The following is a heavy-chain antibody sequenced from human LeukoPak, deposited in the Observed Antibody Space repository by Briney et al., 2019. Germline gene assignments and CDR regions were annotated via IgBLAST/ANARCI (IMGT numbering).Heavy chain of an antibody. Sequence: GASVKVSCKASGYTFTSYAMNWVRQAPGQGREWMGWINTNTGNPTYAQGFTGRFVFSLDTSVSTAYLQISSLKAEDTAVYYCARDYPGIAVAGDAFDIWGQGTMVTVSS. CDR2: INTNTGNP. D-gene: IGHD6-19*01. V-gene: IGHV7-4-1*02. CDR1: GYTFTSYA. J-gene: IGHJ3*02. CDR3: ARDYPGIAVAGDAFDI.